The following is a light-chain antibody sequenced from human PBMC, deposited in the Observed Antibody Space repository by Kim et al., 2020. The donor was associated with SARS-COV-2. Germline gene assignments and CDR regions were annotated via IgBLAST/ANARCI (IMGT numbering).Light chain of an antibody. CDR2: KAS. Sequence: ASIGDRVTIAGRASQSIRSWWAWYQQKPGNAPNLLIYKASALESGVPSRFSGSGSGTEFTLTISSLQPEDFATYYCQQYSNYPLTFGGGTKVDIK. V-gene: IGKV1-5*03. CDR3: QQYSNYPLT. J-gene: IGKJ4*01. CDR1: QSIRSW.